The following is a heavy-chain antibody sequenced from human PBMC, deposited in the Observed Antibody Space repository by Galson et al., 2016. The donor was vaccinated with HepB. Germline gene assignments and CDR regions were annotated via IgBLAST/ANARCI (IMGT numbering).Heavy chain of an antibody. J-gene: IGHJ4*01. CDR2: ISHDGSDI. D-gene: IGHD3/OR15-3a*01. CDR3: ARVGREISLDWLLY. Sequence: SLRLSCAASGFSFNSYPMHWVRQAPGKGLEWVAIISHDGSDIYYADSVRGRFTVSRDNSESTLFLQMNSLGADDTAVYYCARVGREISLDWLLYWGHGTLVTVSS. CDR1: GFSFNSYP. V-gene: IGHV3-30*04.